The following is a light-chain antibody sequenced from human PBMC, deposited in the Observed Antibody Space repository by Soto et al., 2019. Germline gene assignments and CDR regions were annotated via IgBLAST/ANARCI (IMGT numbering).Light chain of an antibody. J-gene: IGKJ4*01. Sequence: DIQMTQSPSTLSASVGDRVTITCRASQSISSWLAWYQQKPGKAPKLLIYKASSLESGVPSRFSGSGSGTEFTLTISRLQPDYFASYYCQQYNSYPSFGGGTEGEIK. CDR2: KAS. V-gene: IGKV1-5*03. CDR3: QQYNSYPS. CDR1: QSISSW.